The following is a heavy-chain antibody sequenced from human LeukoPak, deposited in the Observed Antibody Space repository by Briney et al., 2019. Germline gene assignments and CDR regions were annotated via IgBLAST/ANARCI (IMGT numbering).Heavy chain of an antibody. D-gene: IGHD3-10*01. CDR1: GFTFSSYG. Sequence: GGSLRLSCAASGFTFSSYGMHWVRQAPGKGLEWVAVVSYDGSNKYYADSVKGRFTISRDNSKYTLYLQMNSLRAEDTAVYYCAKDYGSGISKYGMDVWGQGTTVTVPS. V-gene: IGHV3-30*18. CDR2: VSYDGSNK. J-gene: IGHJ6*02. CDR3: AKDYGSGISKYGMDV.